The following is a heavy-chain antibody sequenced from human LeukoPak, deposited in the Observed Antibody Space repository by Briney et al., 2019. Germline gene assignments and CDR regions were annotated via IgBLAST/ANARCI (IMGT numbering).Heavy chain of an antibody. J-gene: IGHJ4*02. D-gene: IGHD1-26*01. CDR2: IYTSGST. CDR3: ARERIVGALYYFDY. V-gene: IGHV4-61*02. CDR1: GGSISSGSYY. Sequence: SQTLSLTCTGSGGSISSGSYYWSWIRQPAGKGLEWIGRIYTSGSTNYNPSLKSRVTISVDTSKNQFSLKLSSVTAADTAVYYCARERIVGALYYFDYWGQGTLVTVSS.